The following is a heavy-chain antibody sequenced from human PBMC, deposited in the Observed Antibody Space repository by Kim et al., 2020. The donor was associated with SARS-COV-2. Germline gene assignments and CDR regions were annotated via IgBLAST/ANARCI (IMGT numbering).Heavy chain of an antibody. D-gene: IGHD6-13*01. CDR2: I. Sequence: IYYAESVKGRFTISRDNAKNSLYLQMNSLRAEDTAVYYCARVGYGSSWYDYWGQGTLVTVSS. CDR3: ARVGYGSSWYDY. J-gene: IGHJ4*02. V-gene: IGHV3-21*01.